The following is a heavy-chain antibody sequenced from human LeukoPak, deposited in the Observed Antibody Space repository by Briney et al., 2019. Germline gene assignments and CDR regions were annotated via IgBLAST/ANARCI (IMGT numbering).Heavy chain of an antibody. Sequence: SGGSLRLSRAASGFTFSGYAMSWVRQAPGKGLEWVSAISGSGGGTYYADSVKGRFTISRDNSKNTLYLQMNSLRAEDTAVYYCAKDGVEDSTMVRGEGFEPFDYWGQGTLVTVSS. CDR2: ISGSGGGT. CDR1: GFTFSGYA. D-gene: IGHD3-10*01. V-gene: IGHV3-23*01. J-gene: IGHJ4*02. CDR3: AKDGVEDSTMVRGEGFEPFDY.